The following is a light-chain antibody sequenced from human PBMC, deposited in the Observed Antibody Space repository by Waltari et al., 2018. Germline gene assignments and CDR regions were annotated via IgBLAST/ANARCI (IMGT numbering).Light chain of an antibody. CDR1: KLRDQY. J-gene: IGLJ2*01. Sequence: SYKLTQPPSVAVSPGQTAIISCSGDKLRDQYAFRYQQKPGQSPVVVLYQDTKRPSGIPERFSGSNSGNTATLTISGTQAMDEADYYCQAWDISTYHVVFGGGTKLTVL. CDR2: QDT. CDR3: QAWDISTYHVV. V-gene: IGLV3-1*01.